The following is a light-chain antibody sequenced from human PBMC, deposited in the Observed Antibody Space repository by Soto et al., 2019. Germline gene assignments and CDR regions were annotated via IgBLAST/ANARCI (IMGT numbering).Light chain of an antibody. CDR3: QQYNEWPLWT. V-gene: IGKV3D-15*01. CDR2: GAS. Sequence: EIVMTQSPATLSVSPGGRATLSCRASQSISGALAWYQQKPGQAPRLLIYGASSRATGIPDRFSGSGSGTDFTLTISSLQSEDLAVYYCQQYNEWPLWTFGQGTKVDNK. J-gene: IGKJ1*01. CDR1: QSISGA.